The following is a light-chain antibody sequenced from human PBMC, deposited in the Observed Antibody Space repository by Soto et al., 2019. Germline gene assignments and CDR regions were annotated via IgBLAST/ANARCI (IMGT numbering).Light chain of an antibody. V-gene: IGKV1-39*01. Sequence: DIQMTQSPSSLSASVGDRVTINCRASQSIHSYLNWYQQKAGKAPKLLIYAASSLQSGVPSRFSGSGFGTDFTLTISSLQPEDFATYYCQQSYSTPRTFGQGTKVEIK. CDR2: AAS. J-gene: IGKJ1*01. CDR3: QQSYSTPRT. CDR1: QSIHSY.